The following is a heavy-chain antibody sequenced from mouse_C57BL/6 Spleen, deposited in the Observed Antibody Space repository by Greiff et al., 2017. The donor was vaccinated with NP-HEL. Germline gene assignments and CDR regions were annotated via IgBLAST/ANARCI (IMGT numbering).Heavy chain of an antibody. CDR1: GYAFSSSW. Sequence: QVQLQQSGPELVKPGASVKISCKASGYAFSSSWMNWVKQRPGKGLEWIGRIYPGDGDTNYNGKFKGKATLTADRSSSTAYMQLSSLTSEDSAVYVCARWVTGNAMDYWGQGTSVTVSS. CDR2: IYPGDGDT. V-gene: IGHV1-82*01. J-gene: IGHJ4*01. CDR3: ARWVTGNAMDY. D-gene: IGHD4-1*01.